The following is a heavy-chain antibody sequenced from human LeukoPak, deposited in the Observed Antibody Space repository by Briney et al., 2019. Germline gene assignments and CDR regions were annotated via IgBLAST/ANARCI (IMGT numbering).Heavy chain of an antibody. J-gene: IGHJ4*02. CDR1: GFTFSSYA. V-gene: IGHV3-23*01. Sequence: GGSLRLSCAASGFTFSSYAMSWVRQAPGKGLEWVSAISSSGGSTYYADSVKGRFTISRDNSKNALYLQMNSLRAEDTAVYYCAKGAGVVVITAVCFDYWGQGTLVTVSS. D-gene: IGHD3-22*01. CDR2: ISSSGGST. CDR3: AKGAGVVVITAVCFDY.